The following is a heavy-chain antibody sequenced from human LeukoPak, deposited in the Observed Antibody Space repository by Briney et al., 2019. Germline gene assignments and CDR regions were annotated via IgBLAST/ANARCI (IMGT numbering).Heavy chain of an antibody. J-gene: IGHJ4*02. CDR2: INAGNGNT. V-gene: IGHV1-3*01. D-gene: IGHD2-2*01. Sequence: ASVNVSCTASGYTFTSYAMHWVRQAPGQRLEWMGWINAGNGNTKDSQKFQGRVTITRDTSASTAYMELSSLRSEDTAVYYCARGIVVVPAAQRPVDYFDYWGQGTLVTVSS. CDR3: ARGIVVVPAAQRPVDYFDY. CDR1: GYTFTSYA.